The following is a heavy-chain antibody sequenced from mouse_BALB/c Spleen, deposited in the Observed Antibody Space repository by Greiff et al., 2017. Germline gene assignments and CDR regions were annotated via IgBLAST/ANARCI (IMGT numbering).Heavy chain of an antibody. J-gene: IGHJ2*01. CDR1: GFTFSDYY. CDR2: ISDGGSYT. Sequence: EVKLMESGGGLVKPGGSLKLSCAASGFTFSDYYMYWVRQTPEKRLEWVATISDGGSYTYYPDSVKGRFTISRDNAKNNLYLQMSSLKSEDTAMYYCARDGRALYGSSYFDYWGQGTTRTVSS. V-gene: IGHV5-4*02. CDR3: ARDGRALYGSSYFDY. D-gene: IGHD1-1*01.